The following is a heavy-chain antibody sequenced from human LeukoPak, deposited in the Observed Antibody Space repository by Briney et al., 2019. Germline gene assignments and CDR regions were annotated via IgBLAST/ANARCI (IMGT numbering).Heavy chain of an antibody. CDR3: ARERSSSGGHSWFDP. D-gene: IGHD4-23*01. CDR2: IYYTGVT. V-gene: IGHV4-39*07. Sequence: SETLSLTCTVSGGYIITSGHYWAWIRQPPGKGLEWIGSIYYTGVTSTNPFFRSRMPISVDTSKNQFSLNLTSVTAADAAVYYCARERSSSGGHSWFDPWGQGTLVTVSS. J-gene: IGHJ5*02. CDR1: GGYIITSGHY.